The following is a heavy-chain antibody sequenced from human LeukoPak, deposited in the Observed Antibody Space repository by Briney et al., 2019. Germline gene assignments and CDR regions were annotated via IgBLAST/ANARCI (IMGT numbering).Heavy chain of an antibody. CDR3: AKAQLERHTYYYYMDV. V-gene: IGHV1-69*01. Sequence: SVKVSCKASGGTFSSYAISWVRQAPGQGLEWMGGIIPIFGTANYAQKFQGRVTITADESTSTTYMELSSLRSEYTAVYYCAKAQLERHTYYYYMDVWGKGTTVTVSS. CDR1: GGTFSSYA. CDR2: IIPIFGTA. J-gene: IGHJ6*03. D-gene: IGHD1-1*01.